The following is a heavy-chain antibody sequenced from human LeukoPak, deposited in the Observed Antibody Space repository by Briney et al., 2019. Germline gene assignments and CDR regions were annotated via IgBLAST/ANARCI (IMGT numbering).Heavy chain of an antibody. CDR1: GGTFISYA. CDR2: IIPIFGTP. D-gene: IGHD5-24*01. Sequence: ASVKVSCKASGGTFISYAISWVRQAAGQGREWMGRIIPIFGTPNYAQKFQGRVTITTHQSTTTAYMELSSLRSEDTAVYYCARGVPIRDYYYYYMDVWGKGTTVTVSS. J-gene: IGHJ6*03. CDR3: ARGVPIRDYYYYYMDV. V-gene: IGHV1-69*05.